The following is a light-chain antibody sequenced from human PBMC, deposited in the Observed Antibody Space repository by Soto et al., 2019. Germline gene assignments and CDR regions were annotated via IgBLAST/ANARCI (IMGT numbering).Light chain of an antibody. CDR2: DAS. CDR3: QHYDNWPLT. Sequence: EIVMTQSPANLSVSPGERATLSCRASQSISSHLAWYQQKPGQSPRLLIYDASTRATGIPARFSGSGSGTEFTLILSSLQSEDFAVYYCQHYDNWPLTFGGGTKVEIK. V-gene: IGKV3-15*01. J-gene: IGKJ4*01. CDR1: QSISSH.